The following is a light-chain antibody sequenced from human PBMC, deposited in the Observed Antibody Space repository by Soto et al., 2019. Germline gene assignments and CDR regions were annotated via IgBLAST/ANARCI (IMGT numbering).Light chain of an antibody. J-gene: IGKJ1*01. Sequence: EIVLTQSPGTLSLSPGERATLSCRASQSVSSNYLAWYQQKPGQAPRPLIYGASSRATGIPDRFSGSGAGTDFTLTISRLESEDFAVYYCQQYSSSPWTFGQGTKLEIK. CDR3: QQYSSSPWT. CDR2: GAS. CDR1: QSVSSNY. V-gene: IGKV3-20*01.